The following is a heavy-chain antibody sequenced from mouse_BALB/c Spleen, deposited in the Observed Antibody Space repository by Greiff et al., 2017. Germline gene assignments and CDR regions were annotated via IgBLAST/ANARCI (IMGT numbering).Heavy chain of an antibody. CDR2: IWSGGST. CDR3: DKPYYRDVVGY. CDR1: GFSLTSYG. D-gene: IGHD2-14*01. J-gene: IGHJ3*01. Sequence: QVQLQQSGPGLVQPSQSLSITCTVSGFSLTSYGVHWVRQSPGKGLEWLGVIWSGGSTDYNAAFISRLSISKDNCKSQVFFKMNRLQANDTAIYFCDKPYYRDVVGYWRQGSRDNVS. V-gene: IGHV2-2*02.